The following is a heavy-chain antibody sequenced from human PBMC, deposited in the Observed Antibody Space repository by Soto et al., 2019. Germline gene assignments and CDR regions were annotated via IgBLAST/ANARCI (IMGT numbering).Heavy chain of an antibody. CDR3: AKSRGYSGSYPY. CDR2: ISGSGGST. J-gene: IGHJ4*02. D-gene: IGHD1-26*01. V-gene: IGHV3-23*01. CDR1: GFTFSDYA. Sequence: GGSLRLSCVASGFTFSDYAMSWVRQAPGKVLEWVSSISGSGGSTYYADSVKGRFTISRDNSKNTLYLQMNSLRVEDTAVYYCAKSRGYSGSYPYWGQGTLVTVSS.